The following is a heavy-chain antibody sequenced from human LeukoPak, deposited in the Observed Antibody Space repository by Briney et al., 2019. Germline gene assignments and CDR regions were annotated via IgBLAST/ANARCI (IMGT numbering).Heavy chain of an antibody. D-gene: IGHD6-13*01. V-gene: IGHV4-59*01. Sequence: PSETLSLTCTVCGGSISSYYWSWIRQPPGKGLEWIGYIYYSGSTNYNPSLKSRVTISVDTSKNQFSLKLSSVTAADTAVYYCARAGVGAAAGPDYNWFDPWGQGTLVTVSS. CDR1: GGSISSYY. CDR3: ARAGVGAAAGPDYNWFDP. J-gene: IGHJ5*02. CDR2: IYYSGST.